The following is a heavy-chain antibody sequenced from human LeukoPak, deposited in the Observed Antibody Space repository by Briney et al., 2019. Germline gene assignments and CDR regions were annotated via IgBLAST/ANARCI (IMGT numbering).Heavy chain of an antibody. Sequence: SETLSLTCTVSGGSISSYYWSWIRQPPGKGLEWIGYIYYSGSTNYNPSLKSRVTISVDTSKNQFSLKLSSVIAADTVVYYCAREHLTGDELDDWGQGTLVTVSS. D-gene: IGHD2-21*01. CDR1: GGSISSYY. CDR2: IYYSGST. J-gene: IGHJ4*02. V-gene: IGHV4-59*01. CDR3: AREHLTGDELDD.